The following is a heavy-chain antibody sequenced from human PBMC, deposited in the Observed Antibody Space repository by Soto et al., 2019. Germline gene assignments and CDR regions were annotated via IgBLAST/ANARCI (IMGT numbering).Heavy chain of an antibody. CDR1: GFTFSSYS. Sequence: GSLRLSCAASGFTFSSYSMNWVRQAPGKGLEWVSSISSSSSYIYYADSVKGRFTISRDNAKNSLYLQMNSLRAEDTAVYYCARERDYYDSSGYIDYWGQGTLVTVSS. V-gene: IGHV3-21*01. CDR3: ARERDYYDSSGYIDY. D-gene: IGHD3-22*01. CDR2: ISSSSSYI. J-gene: IGHJ4*02.